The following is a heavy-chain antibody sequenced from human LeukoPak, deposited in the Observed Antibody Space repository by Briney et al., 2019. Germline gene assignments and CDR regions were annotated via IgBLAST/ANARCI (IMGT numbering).Heavy chain of an antibody. CDR2: VSGGGSEK. Sequence: GGSLRLSCAASGFIFNNYAMSWVRQTPGKGLEWVSTVSGGGSEKNYADSVKGRFTISRDNSRNTLYLQMNSLRDEDTAVYYCAKEEIAVAGRRIDPWGQGTLVTVSS. CDR3: AKEEIAVAGRRIDP. V-gene: IGHV3-23*01. CDR1: GFIFNNYA. J-gene: IGHJ5*02. D-gene: IGHD6-19*01.